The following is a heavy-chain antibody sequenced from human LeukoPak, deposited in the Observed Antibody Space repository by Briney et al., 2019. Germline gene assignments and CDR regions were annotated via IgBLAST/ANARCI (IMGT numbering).Heavy chain of an antibody. Sequence: PSETLSLTCTVSAGSISGFFWSWIRQPPGKGLEWIGYISYSGSTNYNPPLKSRVTISSDTSKNQVSLKLSSVTAADTAVYYCARTYRYGSFPVYHYYMDVWGKGTTVTVSS. CDR3: ARTYRYGSFPVYHYYMDV. J-gene: IGHJ6*03. CDR2: ISYSGST. D-gene: IGHD5-18*01. V-gene: IGHV4-59*01. CDR1: AGSISGFF.